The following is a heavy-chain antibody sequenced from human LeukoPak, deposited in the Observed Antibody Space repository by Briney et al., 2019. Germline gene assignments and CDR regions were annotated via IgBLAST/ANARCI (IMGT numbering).Heavy chain of an antibody. CDR2: IYTSGST. V-gene: IGHV4-61*02. CDR3: ARGFNWNDVDYFDN. D-gene: IGHD1-1*01. Sequence: TSETLSLTCTVSGGSISSGSYYWSWIRQPAGKGLEWIGRIYTSGSTNYNPSLKSRVTISVDTSRNQFSLKLNSVTAADTAVYYCARGFNWNDVDYFDNWGQGTLVTVSS. CDR1: GGSISSGSYY. J-gene: IGHJ4*02.